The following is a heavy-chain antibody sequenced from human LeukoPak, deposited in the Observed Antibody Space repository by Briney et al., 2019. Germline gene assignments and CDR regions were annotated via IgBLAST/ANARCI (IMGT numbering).Heavy chain of an antibody. D-gene: IGHD3-10*01. CDR2: INPDSGDT. V-gene: IGHV1-2*02. Sequence: ASVKVSCKAPGYSFTGYYLHWVRQAPGQGLEWMGWINPDSGDTNYLQKFQGRVTMTRDTSISTAYMELSRLRSDDTAVYYCTRDLLGGSGTFDPWGQGTLVTVSS. J-gene: IGHJ5*02. CDR1: GYSFTGYY. CDR3: TRDLLGGSGTFDP.